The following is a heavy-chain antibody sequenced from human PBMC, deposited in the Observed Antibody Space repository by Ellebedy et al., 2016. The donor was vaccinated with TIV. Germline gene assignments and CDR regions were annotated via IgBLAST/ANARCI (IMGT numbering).Heavy chain of an antibody. CDR3: ARLGESMVRGVGYNWFDP. V-gene: IGHV1-2*02. J-gene: IGHJ5*02. Sequence: ASVKVSXKASGYTFTGYYMHWVRQAPGQGLEWMGWINPNSGGTNYAQKFQGRVTMTRDTSISTAYMELSRLRSDDTAVYYCARLGESMVRGVGYNWFDPWGQGTLVTVSS. CDR1: GYTFTGYY. CDR2: INPNSGGT. D-gene: IGHD3-10*01.